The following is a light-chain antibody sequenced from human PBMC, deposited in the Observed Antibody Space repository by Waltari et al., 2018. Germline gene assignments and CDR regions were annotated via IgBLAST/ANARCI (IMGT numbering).Light chain of an antibody. CDR2: GAS. V-gene: IGKV1-39*01. CDR3: QQGYRIPLA. CDR1: QSINTY. J-gene: IGKJ3*01. Sequence: DIQMTQSPSSLSASVGDRVTITCRASQSINTYLNWYQRKPGEAPKLLIYGASTLERGVPSRFSGSGSGTDFTLTISSLQPEDFATYYCQQGYRIPLAFGPGAKV.